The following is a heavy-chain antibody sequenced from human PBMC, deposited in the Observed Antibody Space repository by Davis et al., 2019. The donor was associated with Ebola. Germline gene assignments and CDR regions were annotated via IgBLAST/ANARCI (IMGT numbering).Heavy chain of an antibody. D-gene: IGHD2-8*01. Sequence: ASVKVSCKASGYTFTSYGISWVRQAPGQGLEWMGWISAYNGNTNYAQKLQGRVTMTTDTSTSTAYMELRSLRSDDPAVYYCARGTYCTNGVCPYYGMDVWGKGTTVTVSS. J-gene: IGHJ6*04. CDR1: GYTFTSYG. CDR3: ARGTYCTNGVCPYYGMDV. CDR2: ISAYNGNT. V-gene: IGHV1-18*01.